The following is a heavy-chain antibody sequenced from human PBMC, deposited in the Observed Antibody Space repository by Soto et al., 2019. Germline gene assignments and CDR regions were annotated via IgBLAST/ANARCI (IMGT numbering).Heavy chain of an antibody. D-gene: IGHD1-20*01. V-gene: IGHV3-30*03. CDR3: ARRYGLNAFDI. Sequence: GGSLRLSCAASGFTFSRYGMHWVRQAPGKGLEWVAVISYDGSNKYYADSVKGRFTISRDNSKNTLYLQMNSLSADDTAVYYCARRYGLNAFDIWGQGTMVTASS. CDR2: ISYDGSNK. J-gene: IGHJ3*02. CDR1: GFTFSRYG.